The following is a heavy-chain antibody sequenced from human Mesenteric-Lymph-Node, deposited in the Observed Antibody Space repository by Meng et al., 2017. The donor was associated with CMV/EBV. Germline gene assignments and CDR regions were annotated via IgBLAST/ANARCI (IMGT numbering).Heavy chain of an antibody. D-gene: IGHD1-26*01. CDR1: GFTFTGYY. CDR3: ARDLTKWELDY. J-gene: IGHJ4*02. V-gene: IGHV1-2*02. CDR2: INTNSGDT. Sequence: ASVKVSCKTSGFTFTGYYIHWVRQAPGQGLEWMGWINTNSGDTDYAQKFQGRVTMTRDTSIRTYYMELSRLRSDDTAVYYCARDLTKWELDYWGQGTLVTVSS.